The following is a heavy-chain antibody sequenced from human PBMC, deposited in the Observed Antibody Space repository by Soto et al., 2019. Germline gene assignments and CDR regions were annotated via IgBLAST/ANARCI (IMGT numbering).Heavy chain of an antibody. CDR1: GYTFTSYA. V-gene: IGHV1-3*01. Sequence: ASVKVSCKASGYTFTSYAMHWVRQAPGQRLEWMGWINVGNGNTKYSQKFQGRVTITRDTSASTAYMELSSLRSEDTAVYYCARGGGIVVVTAPYDRWGQGTLVTVSS. CDR2: INVGNGNT. CDR3: ARGGGIVVVTAPYDR. D-gene: IGHD2-21*02. J-gene: IGHJ5*02.